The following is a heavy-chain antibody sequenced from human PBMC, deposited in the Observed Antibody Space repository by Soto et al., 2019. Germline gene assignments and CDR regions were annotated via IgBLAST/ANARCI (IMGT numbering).Heavy chain of an antibody. D-gene: IGHD3-10*01. CDR3: AKAGRGYVPDAFDI. J-gene: IGHJ3*02. CDR2: ISGSGDSS. Sequence: GGSLRLSCVGSGFTFSNYAMTWVRQAPGKGLEGVSGISGSGDSSSYADSVKGRFTISRDNSKTTLYLQMNSLRAEDTAVYYCAKAGRGYVPDAFDIWGQGTMVTVSS. CDR1: GFTFSNYA. V-gene: IGHV3-23*01.